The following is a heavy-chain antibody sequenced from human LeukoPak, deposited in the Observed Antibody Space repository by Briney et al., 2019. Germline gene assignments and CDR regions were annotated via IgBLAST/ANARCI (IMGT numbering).Heavy chain of an antibody. CDR1: GGSISSSSYY. D-gene: IGHD2-15*01. J-gene: IGHJ5*02. Sequence: SETLSLTCTVSGGSISSSSYYWSWIRQPPGKGLEWIGEINHSGSTNYNPSLKSRVTISVDTSKNQFSLKLSSVTAADTAVYYCARRARLANCGGSCYRTHNWFDPWGQGTLVTVSS. CDR3: ARRARLANCGGSCYRTHNWFDP. V-gene: IGHV4-39*07. CDR2: INHSGST.